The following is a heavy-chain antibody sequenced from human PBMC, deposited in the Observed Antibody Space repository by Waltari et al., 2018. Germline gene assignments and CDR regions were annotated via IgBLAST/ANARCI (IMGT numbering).Heavy chain of an antibody. CDR1: GGTFSSYA. J-gene: IGHJ6*02. CDR3: ARSLSSSWQSYYYYYGMDV. D-gene: IGHD6-13*01. CDR2: IIPIFGTA. V-gene: IGHV1-69*13. Sequence: QVQLVQSGAEVKKPGSSVKVSCKASGGTFSSYAISWVRQAPGQGLEWMGGIIPIFGTANYAQKFQGRVTITADESTSTAYMELSSLRSEDTAVYYCARSLSSSWQSYYYYYGMDVWGQGTTVTVSS.